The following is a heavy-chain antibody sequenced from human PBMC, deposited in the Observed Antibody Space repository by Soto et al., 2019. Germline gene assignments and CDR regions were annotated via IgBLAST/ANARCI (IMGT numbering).Heavy chain of an antibody. D-gene: IGHD1-26*01. CDR3: AKEDGADFKP. CDR1: GGDLTNSG. CDR2: IFPLVAMV. Sequence: QVHLVQSGAEMKKPGSSVKVSCKVSGGDLTNSGISWVRQAPGQGLEWMGGIFPLVAMVDYSQKFQGSVTITADESTNTAYMDLGNLRSEDTAVYYCAKEDGADFKPGGHGTLVIVSS. V-gene: IGHV1-69*12. J-gene: IGHJ4*01.